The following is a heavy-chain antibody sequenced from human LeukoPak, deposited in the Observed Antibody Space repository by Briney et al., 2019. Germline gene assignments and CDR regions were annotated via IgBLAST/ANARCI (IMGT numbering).Heavy chain of an antibody. CDR1: GFTFSSYA. D-gene: IGHD2-15*01. V-gene: IGHV3-23*01. J-gene: IGHJ1*01. CDR3: AKEGYCRGGSCYGEYFQH. Sequence: GGSLRLACAASGFTFSSYAMSWVRQAPGQGLEWVSAISGSGGSTYYADSVKGRFTISRDNSKNTLYLQMNSLRADDTAVYYCAKEGYCRGGSCYGEYFQHWGQGTLVTVST. CDR2: ISGSGGST.